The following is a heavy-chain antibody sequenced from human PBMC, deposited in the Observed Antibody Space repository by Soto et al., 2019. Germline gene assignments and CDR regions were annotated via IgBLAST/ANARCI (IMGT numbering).Heavy chain of an antibody. J-gene: IGHJ6*01. CDR3: AKQRGPSGSSYYGLEV. CDR2: IKSRGSGGTT. D-gene: IGHD2-8*01. V-gene: IGHV3-15*07. Sequence: QLVESGGGLVTPGKSVTLSCVGSGFDFTAAWMHWVRQAPGTGLEWVGRIKSRGSGGTTDYSAPVRGRFTISRDDSXXXXXXXXSXXXXXXXXVYFCAKQRGPSGSSYYGLEVWGQGSTVTVTS. CDR1: GFDFTAAW.